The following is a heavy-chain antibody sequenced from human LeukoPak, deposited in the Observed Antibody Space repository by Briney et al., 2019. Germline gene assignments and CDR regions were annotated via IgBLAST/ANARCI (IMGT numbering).Heavy chain of an antibody. Sequence: GGSLRLSCAASGFTFSNYAMSWVRQAPGKGLEWVSVISGSGGSTDYADSVKGRFTISRDNSENTLYLQMNSLRAEDTAVYYCATDVPAVTICGYWGQGTLVTVSS. CDR1: GFTFSNYA. D-gene: IGHD2-2*01. V-gene: IGHV3-23*01. CDR2: ISGSGGST. CDR3: ATDVPAVTICGY. J-gene: IGHJ4*02.